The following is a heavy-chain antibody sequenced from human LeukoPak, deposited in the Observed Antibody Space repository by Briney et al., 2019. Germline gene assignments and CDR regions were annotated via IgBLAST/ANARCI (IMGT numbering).Heavy chain of an antibody. CDR1: GFTFNSFG. CDR3: AKDLGPGSMATSPGFDY. V-gene: IGHV3-48*04. J-gene: IGHJ4*02. D-gene: IGHD5-24*01. CDR2: ISSSSSTI. Sequence: GGSLRLSCAASGFTFNSFGMSWVRQAPGKGLEWLSYISSSSSTIYYADSVRGRFTISRDNAKTSLYLQMNSLRAEDTALYYCAKDLGPGSMATSPGFDYWGQGTLVTVSS.